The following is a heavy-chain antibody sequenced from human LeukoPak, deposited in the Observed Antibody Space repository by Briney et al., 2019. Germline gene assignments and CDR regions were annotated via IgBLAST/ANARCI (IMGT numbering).Heavy chain of an antibody. CDR2: INPSGGST. CDR3: ARVLPGGELSP. D-gene: IGHD3-16*02. CDR1: GYTFTSYY. J-gene: IGHJ5*02. V-gene: IGHV1-46*01. Sequence: ASMKVSCKASGYTFTSYYMHWVRQAPGQGLEWMGIINPSGGSTSYAQKFQGRVTMTRDTSTSTVYMELSSLRSEDTAVYYCARVLPGGELSPWGQGTLVTVSS.